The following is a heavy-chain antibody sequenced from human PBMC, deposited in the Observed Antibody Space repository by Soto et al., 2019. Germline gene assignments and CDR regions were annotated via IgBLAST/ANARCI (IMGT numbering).Heavy chain of an antibody. J-gene: IGHJ5*01. CDR2: ISSSSSTI. CDR1: GFTFSSYS. CDR3: ARGEFGDIVVVVAATSNRYNRFDS. Sequence: EVQLVESGGGLVQPGGSLRLSSAASGFTFSSYSMNWVRQAPGKGLEWVSYISSSSSTIYYADSVKGRFTISRDSAKNSLYLQMNSLRDEDTAVYYWARGEFGDIVVVVAATSNRYNRFDSWGQGTLVNVSS. D-gene: IGHD2-15*01. V-gene: IGHV3-48*02.